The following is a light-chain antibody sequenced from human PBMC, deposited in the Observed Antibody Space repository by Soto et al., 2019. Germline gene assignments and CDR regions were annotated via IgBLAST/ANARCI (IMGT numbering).Light chain of an antibody. CDR2: KGS. J-gene: IGKJ2*01. Sequence: DVVMTQSPLSLPVTLGQPASISCRSSQSLEYKDGNTYLNWFQQWPGQLPRLLIYKGSNRDSGVPGRFSGSGSGSDFTLKISSVEAEDVGVYYCMQGTQWPYTFGQGTKLEIK. V-gene: IGKV2-30*01. CDR1: QSLEYKDGNTY. CDR3: MQGTQWPYT.